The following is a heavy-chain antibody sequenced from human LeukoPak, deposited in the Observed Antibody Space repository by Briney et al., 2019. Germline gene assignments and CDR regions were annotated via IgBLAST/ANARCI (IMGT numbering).Heavy chain of an antibody. CDR2: INPNSGGT. CDR3: AYQVSLEDAFAI. D-gene: IGHD2-2*01. J-gene: IGHJ3*02. Sequence: SSVKVSCKASGYTFTGYYMHWVRQAPGQGLEWMGWINPNSGGTNYAQKFQGRVTMTRDTSISTAYMELSRLRSDDTAVYYCAYQVSLEDAFAIWGQGTMVTVSS. V-gene: IGHV1-2*02. CDR1: GYTFTGYY.